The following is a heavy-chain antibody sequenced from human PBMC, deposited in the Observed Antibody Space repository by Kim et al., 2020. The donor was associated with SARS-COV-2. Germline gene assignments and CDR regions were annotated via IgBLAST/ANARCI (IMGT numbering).Heavy chain of an antibody. CDR3: ARGESHYYDSSGGYYYGMDV. D-gene: IGHD3-22*01. CDR2: ISSSGSTI. V-gene: IGHV3-11*04. Sequence: GGSLRLSCAASGFTFSDYYMSWIRQAPGKGLEWVSYISSSGSTIYYADSVKGRFTISRDNAKNSLYLQMNSLRAEDTAVYYCARGESHYYDSSGGYYYGMDVWGQGTTVTVSS. J-gene: IGHJ6*02. CDR1: GFTFSDYY.